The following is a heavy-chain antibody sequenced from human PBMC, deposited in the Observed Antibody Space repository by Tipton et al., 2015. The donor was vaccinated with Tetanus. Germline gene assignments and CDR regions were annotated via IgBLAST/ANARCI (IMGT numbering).Heavy chain of an antibody. J-gene: IGHJ6*02. Sequence: GSLRLSCAASGFTFSSYDMHWVRQATGKGLEWVSAIGTAGDTYYPGSVKGRFTISRENAKNSLYLQMNSLRAGDTAVYYCARGKRQQLASYYYYYYGMDVWGQGTTVTVSS. CDR3: ARGKRQQLASYYYYYYGMDV. CDR2: IGTAGDT. CDR1: GFTFSSYD. D-gene: IGHD6-13*01. V-gene: IGHV3-13*01.